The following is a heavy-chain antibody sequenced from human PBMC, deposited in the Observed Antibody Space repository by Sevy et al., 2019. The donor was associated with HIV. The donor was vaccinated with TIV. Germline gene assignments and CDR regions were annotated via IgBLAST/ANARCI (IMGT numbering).Heavy chain of an antibody. CDR1: GFTFSNYW. CDR2: IKPDGSQK. D-gene: IGHD3-10*01. J-gene: IGHJ4*02. CDR3: ARDRRVEYGGSDY. Sequence: GGSLRLSCAASGFTFSNYWTTWVRQAPGKGLEWVANIKPDGSQKYYVDSLKGRFTISRDNAKNSLYLQMGSLTDEDTAVYYCARDRRVEYGGSDYWGQGALVTVSS. V-gene: IGHV3-7*03.